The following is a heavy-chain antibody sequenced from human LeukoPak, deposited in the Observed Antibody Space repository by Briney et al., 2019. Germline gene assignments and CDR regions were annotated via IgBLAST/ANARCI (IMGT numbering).Heavy chain of an antibody. CDR3: ASHSTVTNALSSDY. V-gene: IGHV4-38-2*01. Sequence: SETLSLTCGISGYFVSSGYYWGGIRQPPEKGLEWIGNIYNTGSTYYNPSLKSRVTISVDTSNNQFSLKLSSVTSADTAVYYCASHSTVTNALSSDYWGEGSLVIVSS. D-gene: IGHD4-11*01. CDR1: GYFVSSGYY. CDR2: IYNTGST. J-gene: IGHJ4*02.